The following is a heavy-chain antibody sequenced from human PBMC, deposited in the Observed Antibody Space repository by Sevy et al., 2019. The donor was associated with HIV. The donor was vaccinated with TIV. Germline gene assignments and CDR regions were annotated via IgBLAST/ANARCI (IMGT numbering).Heavy chain of an antibody. Sequence: GGSLRLSCAASGFTFSIYAMHWVRQAPDKGLEWVAVISYDGGVKYFADSVKGRVTISRDNSKNTLYLQMNSLRPEDTAVYYCARDLPSALISHLYDYGLGVWGQGTTVTVSS. V-gene: IGHV3-30*04. CDR3: ARDLPSALISHLYDYGLGV. CDR1: GFTFSIYA. CDR2: ISYDGGVK. J-gene: IGHJ6*02. D-gene: IGHD3-16*01.